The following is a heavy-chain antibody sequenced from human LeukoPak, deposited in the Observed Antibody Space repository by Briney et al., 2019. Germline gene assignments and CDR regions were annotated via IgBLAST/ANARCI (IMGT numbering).Heavy chain of an antibody. CDR2: IKSKTDGGTT. J-gene: IGHJ3*02. CDR1: GFTFSNAW. D-gene: IGHD1-26*01. CDR3: TTDGGQWELPNGAFDI. V-gene: IGHV3-15*01. Sequence: PGGSLRLSCAASGFTFSNAWMSWVRQAPGKGLEWVGRIKSKTDGGTTDYAAPVKGRFTISRDDSKNTLYLQMNSLETEDTAVYYCTTDGGQWELPNGAFDIWGQGTMVTVSS.